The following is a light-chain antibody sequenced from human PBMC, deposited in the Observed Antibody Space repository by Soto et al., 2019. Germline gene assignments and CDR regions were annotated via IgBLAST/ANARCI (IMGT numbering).Light chain of an antibody. Sequence: EIVLTQSPGTLSLSPGERATLSCRASQSVSSSYLAWYQQKPGQAPRLLIYGASSRATSIPDRFSGSGSGTDITLTISRLEPEDFAVYYCQQYGSSPRTFGGGTKVEIK. CDR1: QSVSSSY. J-gene: IGKJ4*01. V-gene: IGKV3-20*01. CDR3: QQYGSSPRT. CDR2: GAS.